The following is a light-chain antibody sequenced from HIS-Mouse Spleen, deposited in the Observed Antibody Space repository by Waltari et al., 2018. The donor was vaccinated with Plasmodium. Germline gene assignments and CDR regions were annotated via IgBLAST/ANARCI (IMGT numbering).Light chain of an antibody. CDR3: QAWDSSTLV. CDR2: QDS. Sequence: SYELTQPPSVSVSPGQTASITCSGDKLGDKYACWYQQKPGQSPVLVIYQDSKRPSGIPGRFSGASAGNTATLTISGTQSMDEADYYCQAWDSSTLVFGGGTKLTVL. J-gene: IGLJ2*01. CDR1: KLGDKY. V-gene: IGLV3-1*01.